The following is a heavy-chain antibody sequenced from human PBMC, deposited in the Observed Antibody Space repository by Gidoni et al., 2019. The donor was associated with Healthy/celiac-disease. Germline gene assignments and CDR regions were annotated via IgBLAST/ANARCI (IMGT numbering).Heavy chain of an antibody. Sequence: QLQLQESGPGLVKPSETLSLTCTVSGGSISSSSYYWGWIRQPPGKGLEWIGSIYYSGSTYYNPSLKSRVTISVDTSKNQFSLKLSSVTAADTAVYYCARTLAGGSCYDYWGQGTLVTVSS. CDR3: ARTLAGGSCYDY. V-gene: IGHV4-39*07. J-gene: IGHJ4*02. CDR1: GGSISSSSYY. D-gene: IGHD2-15*01. CDR2: IYYSGST.